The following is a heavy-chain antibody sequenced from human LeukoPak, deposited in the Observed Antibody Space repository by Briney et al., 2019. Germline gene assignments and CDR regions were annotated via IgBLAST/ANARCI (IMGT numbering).Heavy chain of an antibody. CDR2: IYQDGSEE. Sequence: GGSLRLSCAVSGFTFSSNRMTWVRQAPGKGLEWVANIYQDGSEEHYVDSVKDRFTISRDNAKNSLYLQMDSLRAEDTAMYYCAREATFGYHYFDYWGQGTLVTVSS. CDR3: AREATFGYHYFDY. J-gene: IGHJ4*02. V-gene: IGHV3-7*01. D-gene: IGHD3-16*01. CDR1: GFTFSSNR.